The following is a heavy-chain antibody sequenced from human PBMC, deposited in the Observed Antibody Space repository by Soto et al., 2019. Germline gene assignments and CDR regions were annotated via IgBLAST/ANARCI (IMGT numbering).Heavy chain of an antibody. V-gene: IGHV4-59*01. J-gene: IGHJ6*02. CDR3: ARVGGGYDSYYYYGMDV. CDR1: GGSISSYY. Sequence: KASETLSLTCTVSGGSISSYYWSWIRQPPGKGLEWIGYIYYSGSTNYNPSLKSRVTISVDTSKNQLSLKLSSVTAADTAVYYCARVGGGYDSYYYYGMDVWGQGTTVTVSS. D-gene: IGHD5-12*01. CDR2: IYYSGST.